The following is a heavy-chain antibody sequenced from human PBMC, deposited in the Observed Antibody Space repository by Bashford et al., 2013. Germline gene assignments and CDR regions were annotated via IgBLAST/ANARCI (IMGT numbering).Heavy chain of an antibody. D-gene: IGHD5-18*01. CDR2: IDPTDSYT. Sequence: VRQSARERPGVDGRIDPTDSYTNYSPSFQGHVTISADKSISTAYLQWSSLKASDTAIYYCARRGGTSMATYYFDYWGQGTLVTVSS. V-gene: IGHV5-10-1*01. J-gene: IGHJ4*02. CDR3: ARRGGTSMATYYFDY.